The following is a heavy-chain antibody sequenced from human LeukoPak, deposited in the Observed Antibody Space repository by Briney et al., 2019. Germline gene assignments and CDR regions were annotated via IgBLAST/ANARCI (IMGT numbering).Heavy chain of an antibody. Sequence: GSVKVSCKASGYTFTSYGISWVRQAPGQGLEWMGWISAYNGNTNYAQKLQGRVTMTTDTSTSTAYMELRSLRSDDTAVYYCARAVDTAMVAYFDYWGQGTLVTVSS. CDR1: GYTFTSYG. V-gene: IGHV1-18*01. D-gene: IGHD5-18*01. J-gene: IGHJ4*02. CDR3: ARAVDTAMVAYFDY. CDR2: ISAYNGNT.